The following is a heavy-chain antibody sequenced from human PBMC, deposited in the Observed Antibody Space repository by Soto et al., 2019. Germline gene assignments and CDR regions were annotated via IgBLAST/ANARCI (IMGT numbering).Heavy chain of an antibody. D-gene: IGHD6-19*01. V-gene: IGHV4-31*03. CDR1: GGSISSGGYY. CDR3: ARHGQWLVRNAFDI. J-gene: IGHJ3*02. Sequence: PSETLSLTCTVSGGSISSGGYYWSWIRQHPGKGLEWIGYIYYSGSTYYNPSLKSRVTISVDTSKNQFSLKLSSVTAADTAVYYCARHGQWLVRNAFDIWGQGTMVTVS. CDR2: IYYSGST.